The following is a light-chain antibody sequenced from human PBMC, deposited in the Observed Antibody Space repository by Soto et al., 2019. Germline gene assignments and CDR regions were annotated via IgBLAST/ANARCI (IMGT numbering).Light chain of an antibody. Sequence: DIQVTQSPSSLSASVGDRVTITCRASQGISNYLAWYQQKPGKVPKLLIYAASTLQSGVPSRFSGSGSGADFTLTISGLQPEDVATYYCQKYNSAPRTFGPGT. CDR1: QGISNY. CDR2: AAS. V-gene: IGKV1-27*01. J-gene: IGKJ3*01. CDR3: QKYNSAPRT.